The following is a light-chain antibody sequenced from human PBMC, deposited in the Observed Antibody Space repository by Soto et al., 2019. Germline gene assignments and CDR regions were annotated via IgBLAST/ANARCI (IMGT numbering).Light chain of an antibody. V-gene: IGKV3-20*01. CDR1: QSVSSSY. J-gene: IGKJ2*01. Sequence: EIVLTQSPGTLSLSPGERATLSCRASQSVSSSYLAWYQQKPGQAPRLLIYDVSSRATGIPERFSGSGSGTDFTLTISRLEPEDFAVYYCQQYGSSPPVTFGQGTKLEMK. CDR2: DVS. CDR3: QQYGSSPPVT.